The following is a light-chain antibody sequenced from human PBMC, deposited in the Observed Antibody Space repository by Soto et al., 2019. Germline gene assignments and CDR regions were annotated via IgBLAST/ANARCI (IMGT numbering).Light chain of an antibody. CDR2: DVS. V-gene: IGLV2-14*01. CDR3: SSYTSSIL. CDR1: SSDVGGYNY. Sequence: QSALTQPASVSGSPGQSITISCTGISSDVGGYNYVSWYQQHPGKAPKLMIYDVSNRPSGVSNRFSGSKSGNTASLTISGLQAEDEADYYCSSYTSSILFGGRTQLTVL. J-gene: IGLJ2*01.